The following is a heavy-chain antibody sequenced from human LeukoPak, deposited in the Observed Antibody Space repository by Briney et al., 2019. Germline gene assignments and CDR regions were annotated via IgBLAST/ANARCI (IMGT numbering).Heavy chain of an antibody. CDR2: ISYDGSNK. V-gene: IGHV3-30-3*01. CDR3: ARDGEDIVVVPAAKTHYYYYYMDV. Sequence: GGSLRLSCAASGFTFSNYAMHWVRQAPGKGLEWVAVISYDGSNKYYADSVKGRFTISRDNSKNTLYLQMNSLRAEDTAVYYCARDGEDIVVVPAAKTHYYYYYMDVWGKGTTVTVSS. J-gene: IGHJ6*03. D-gene: IGHD2-2*01. CDR1: GFTFSNYA.